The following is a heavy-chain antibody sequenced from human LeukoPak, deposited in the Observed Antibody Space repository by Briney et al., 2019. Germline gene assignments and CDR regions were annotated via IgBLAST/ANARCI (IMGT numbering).Heavy chain of an antibody. CDR2: ISYDGTNQ. V-gene: IGHV3-30*18. J-gene: IGHJ6*02. CDR3: AKDDYGMDV. CDR1: GFTFSVYG. Sequence: QPGGSLRLSCAASGFTFSVYGMHWVRQAPGKGLEWVAGISYDGTNQYYADSVKGRFTVSRDNSKKTLCLQMNSLRAEDTAVYYCAKDDYGMDVWGQGTTVTVSS.